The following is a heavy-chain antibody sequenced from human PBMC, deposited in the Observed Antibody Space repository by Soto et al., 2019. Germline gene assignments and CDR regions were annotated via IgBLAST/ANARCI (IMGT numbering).Heavy chain of an antibody. CDR1: GGIFSSYA. CDR3: ARGGRGYVWFNEF. D-gene: IGHD3-22*01. J-gene: IGHJ4*02. CDR2: IIPIFGTA. Sequence: QEQLVQSGAEVKKPGSSVKVSCKASGGIFSSYAISWVRQAPGQGLEWMGGIIPIFGTANYAQKFQGRVTITADESTNTAYMDLSSLKSEDTAIYYCARGGRGYVWFNEFCGQGTLVTVSS. V-gene: IGHV1-69*01.